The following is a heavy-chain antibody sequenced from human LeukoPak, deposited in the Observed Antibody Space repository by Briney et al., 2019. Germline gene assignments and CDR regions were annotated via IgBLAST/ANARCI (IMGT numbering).Heavy chain of an antibody. D-gene: IGHD3-3*01. J-gene: IGHJ5*02. V-gene: IGHV1-8*03. Sequence: GASVKVSCKASGYTFTSYDINWVRQATGQGLEWMGWMNPNSGNTGYAQKFQGRVTITRNTSISTAYMELSSLRSEDTAVYYCARGSKFGVVRKGFDPWGQGTLVTVSS. CDR1: GYTFTSYD. CDR2: MNPNSGNT. CDR3: ARGSKFGVVRKGFDP.